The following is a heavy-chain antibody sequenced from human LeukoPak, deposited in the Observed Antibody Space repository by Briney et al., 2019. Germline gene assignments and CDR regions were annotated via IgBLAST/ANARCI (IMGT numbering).Heavy chain of an antibody. D-gene: IGHD5-24*01. Sequence: PGGSLRLSCAASGFTFSSYWMNWVRQAPGKGLVWVSRIASDGSSTTYADSVKGRFSISRDNAKNTLYLQMNSLRVEDTAVYYCAIRWLQSDDGFDYWGQGTLVTVSS. V-gene: IGHV3-74*01. CDR3: AIRWLQSDDGFDY. J-gene: IGHJ4*02. CDR1: GFTFSSYW. CDR2: IASDGSST.